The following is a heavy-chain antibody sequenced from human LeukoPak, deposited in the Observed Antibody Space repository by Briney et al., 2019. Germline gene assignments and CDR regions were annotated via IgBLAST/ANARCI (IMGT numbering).Heavy chain of an antibody. Sequence: SGTLSLTCTVSGGSISTYYWSWIRQPPGKGLEWIGYVYNSGSTYYNPSLKSRVTISVDTSKNQFSLKLNSVTAADTAVYYCARQHYYYGLDVWGQGTTVTVSS. J-gene: IGHJ6*02. V-gene: IGHV4-59*04. CDR1: GGSISTYY. CDR3: ARQHYYYGLDV. CDR2: VYNSGST. D-gene: IGHD5-18*01.